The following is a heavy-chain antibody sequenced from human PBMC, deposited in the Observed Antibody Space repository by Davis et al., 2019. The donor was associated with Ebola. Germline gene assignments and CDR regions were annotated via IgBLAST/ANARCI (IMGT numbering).Heavy chain of an antibody. CDR2: IYYSGST. CDR1: GGSISSYY. CDR3: ARGLTWSSGWYGIWFDP. D-gene: IGHD6-19*01. V-gene: IGHV4-59*01. J-gene: IGHJ5*02. Sequence: SETLSLTCTVPGGSISSYYWSWIRQPPGKGLEWIGYIYYSGSTNYNPSLKSRVTISVDTSKNQFSLKLSSVTAADTAVYYCARGLTWSSGWYGIWFDPWGQGTLVTVSS.